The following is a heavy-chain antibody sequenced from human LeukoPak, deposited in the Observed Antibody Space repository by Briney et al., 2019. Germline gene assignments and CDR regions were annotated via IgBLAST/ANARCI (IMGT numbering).Heavy chain of an antibody. CDR3: AKKRVDGSGSYVYYYMDV. J-gene: IGHJ6*03. CDR2: ISGSGGGT. Sequence: GGSLRLSCAASGFTLSSYAMTWVRRAPGKGLEWVSRISGSGGGTYYADSVKGRFTISRDSSKSTLYLQMNSLRAEDTAVYYCAKKRVDGSGSYVYYYMDVWGKGTTVTVSS. V-gene: IGHV3-23*01. D-gene: IGHD3-10*01. CDR1: GFTLSSYA.